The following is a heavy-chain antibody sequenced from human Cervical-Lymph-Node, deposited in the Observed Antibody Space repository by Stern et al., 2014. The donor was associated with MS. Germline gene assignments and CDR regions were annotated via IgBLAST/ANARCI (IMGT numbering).Heavy chain of an antibody. CDR3: ARDQGGIAAD. Sequence: QVQLVQSGAEVKKPGSSVKVSCKASGDSFSTYTISWVRPAPGQGLEWMGGIDPMFRTPNYAQKFQGRVTITADESTRTAYMKLSGLRSEDTATYFCARDQGGIAADWGQGTRVTVSS. D-gene: IGHD6-13*01. V-gene: IGHV1-69*01. CDR2: IDPMFRTP. J-gene: IGHJ4*02. CDR1: GDSFSTYT.